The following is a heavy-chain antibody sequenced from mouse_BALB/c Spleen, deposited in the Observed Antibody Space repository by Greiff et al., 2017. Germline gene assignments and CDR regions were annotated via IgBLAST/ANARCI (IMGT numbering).Heavy chain of an antibody. Sequence: QVQLQQSGPELVKPGASVRISCKASGYTFTSYWMHWVKQRPGQGLEWIGEIDPSDSYTNYNQKFKGKATLTVDKSSSTAYMQLSSLTSEDSAVYYCARMGYDYFPWFAYWGQGTLVTVSA. CDR3: ARMGYDYFPWFAY. CDR1: GYTFTSYW. D-gene: IGHD2-4*01. J-gene: IGHJ3*01. CDR2: IDPSDSYT. V-gene: IGHV1-69*02.